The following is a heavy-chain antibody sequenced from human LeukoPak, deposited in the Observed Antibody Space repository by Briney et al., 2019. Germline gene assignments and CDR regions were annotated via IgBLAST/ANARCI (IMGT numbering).Heavy chain of an antibody. CDR2: ISYSGST. J-gene: IGHJ4*02. CDR1: GGSISSYY. CDR3: ARGPRDIVVVPAAFPIDY. Sequence: PSETLSPTCTVSGGSISSYYWSWIRQPPGKGLEWIAYISYSGSTNYNPSLRSRVTISLDTSKNHFSLKLSSVTAADTAVYYCARGPRDIVVVPAAFPIDYWGQGTLVTVSS. D-gene: IGHD2-2*01. V-gene: IGHV4-59*12.